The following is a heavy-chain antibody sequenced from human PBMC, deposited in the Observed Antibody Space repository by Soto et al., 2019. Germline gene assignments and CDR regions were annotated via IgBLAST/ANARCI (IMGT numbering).Heavy chain of an antibody. CDR3: ARVVPGPKPWFGP. J-gene: IGHJ5*01. CDR2: ISLYSEAT. Sequence: SEKVACKASGYTLSHYGITLVRQAPGQPLEWLGWISLYSEATNYAQKFQGRVSMTTDTSTTTAYMEPRSLRSGDTAVYSCARVVPGPKPWFGPGDPGALVTVPS. D-gene: IGHD2-2*01. CDR1: GYTLSHYG. V-gene: IGHV1-18*01.